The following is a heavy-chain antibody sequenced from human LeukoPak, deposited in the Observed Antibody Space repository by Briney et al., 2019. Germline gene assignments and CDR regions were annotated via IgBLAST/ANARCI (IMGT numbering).Heavy chain of an antibody. CDR3: AKDTKQTTVTYFDY. CDR1: GFTFSSYA. V-gene: IGHV3-23*01. D-gene: IGHD4-17*01. J-gene: IGHJ4*02. Sequence: PGGSLRLSCAASGFTFSSYATSWVRQAPGKGLEWVSAISGSGGSTYYADSVKGRFTISRDNSKNTLYLQMNSLRAEDTAVYYCAKDTKQTTVTYFDYWGQGTLVTVSS. CDR2: ISGSGGST.